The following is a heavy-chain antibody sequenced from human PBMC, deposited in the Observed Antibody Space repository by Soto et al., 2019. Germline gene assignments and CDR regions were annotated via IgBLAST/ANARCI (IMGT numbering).Heavy chain of an antibody. CDR1: GGSISSSSYF. CDR2: IYYSGST. CDR3: ARHIRGNSCMDV. V-gene: IGHV4-39*01. D-gene: IGHD2-21*01. J-gene: IGHJ6*02. Sequence: QLQLQESGPGLVKPSETLSLTCTVSGGSISSSSYFWGWIRQPPGKGLEWIGTIYYSGSTYYNPSLQSRVHISVDTSKSQFSLKLSSVTAADTAVYYCARHIRGNSCMDVWGQGTTVTVSS.